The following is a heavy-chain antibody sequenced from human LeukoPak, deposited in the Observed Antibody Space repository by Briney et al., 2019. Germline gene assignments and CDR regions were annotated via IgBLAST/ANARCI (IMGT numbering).Heavy chain of an antibody. J-gene: IGHJ4*02. V-gene: IGHV4-59*08. CDR2: IYYSGST. CDR1: GGSISSYY. CDR3: ARIAAAWTRFDF. D-gene: IGHD6-13*01. Sequence: SETLSLTCTVSGGSISSYYWSWIRQPPGKGLEWIGYIYYSGSTNYNPSLKSRVTISVDTSKNQFSLKLSSVTAADTAVYYCARIAAAWTRFDFLGQGNLGTVSS.